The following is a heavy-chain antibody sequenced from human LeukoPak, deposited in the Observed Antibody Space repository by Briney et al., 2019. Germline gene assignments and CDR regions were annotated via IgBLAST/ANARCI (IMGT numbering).Heavy chain of an antibody. J-gene: IGHJ3*02. CDR1: GFTFSSYG. D-gene: IGHD2-2*01. V-gene: IGHV3-30*02. CDR2: IRYDGSNK. Sequence: GGSLRLSCAASGFTFSSYGMHWVRQAPGKGLEWVACIRYDGSNKYYADSVKGRFTISRDNSKNTLYLQMNSLRAEDTAVYYCSTSHSSSALDNWGRGTMVTASS. CDR3: STSHSSSALDN.